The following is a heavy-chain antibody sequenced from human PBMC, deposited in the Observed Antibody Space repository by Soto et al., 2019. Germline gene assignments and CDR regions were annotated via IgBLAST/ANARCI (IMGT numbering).Heavy chain of an antibody. CDR1: GFTFSSYS. V-gene: IGHV3-21*01. CDR2: ISSSSSYI. CDR3: ARDGDILTGYYSHDAFDI. J-gene: IGHJ3*02. Sequence: EVQLVESGGGLVKPGWSLRLSCAASGFTFSSYSMNWVRQAPGKGLEWVSSISSSSSYIYYADSVKGRFTISRDNAKNSLYLQMNSLRAEDTAVYYCARDGDILTGYYSHDAFDIWGQGTMVSVSS. D-gene: IGHD3-9*01.